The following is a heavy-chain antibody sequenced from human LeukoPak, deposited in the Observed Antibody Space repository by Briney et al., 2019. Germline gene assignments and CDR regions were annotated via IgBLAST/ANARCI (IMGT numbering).Heavy chain of an antibody. D-gene: IGHD6-13*01. CDR1: GGSISGYY. V-gene: IGHV4-4*07. CDR2: IYTTGST. CDR3: ARVGSSSWYYLDS. J-gene: IGHJ4*02. Sequence: SETLSLTCTVSGGSISGYYWSWIRQPAGKGLEWIGRIYTTGSTNYSPSLKSRVTLSVDTSKNHFSLKLSSVTAADTAVYYCARVGSSSWYYLDSWGQGTLVTVSS.